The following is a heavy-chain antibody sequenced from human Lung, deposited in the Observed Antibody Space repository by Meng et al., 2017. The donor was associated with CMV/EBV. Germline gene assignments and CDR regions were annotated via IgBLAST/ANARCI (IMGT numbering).Heavy chain of an antibody. CDR1: GHSFTDYY. D-gene: IGHD3-10*01. Sequence: ASXXVSXKASGHSFTDYYIHWVRQAPGQGLEWMGWINPNSGGTNYAENFQGRVTMTRDTSISTASMELNRLRSEDTAVYYCARDRFRTVRGLFSYWGQGTXVNGAS. CDR2: INPNSGGT. V-gene: IGHV1-2*02. J-gene: IGHJ4*02. CDR3: ARDRFRTVRGLFSY.